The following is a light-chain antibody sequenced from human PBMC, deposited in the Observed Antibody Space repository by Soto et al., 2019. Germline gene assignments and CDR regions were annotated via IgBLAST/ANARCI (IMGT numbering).Light chain of an antibody. Sequence: QSVLTQPPSASGTPVQRVTISCSGSSSNIGSNYVYWYQQLPGTNPKLLIYRKIKRPSGVSARFSGSNNGTSASLAISGPRYEDEEDDYCAAWYDSLSGPVFGGGTQLTVL. J-gene: IGLJ7*01. CDR3: AAWYDSLSGPV. V-gene: IGLV1-47*01. CDR1: SSNIGSNY. CDR2: RKI.